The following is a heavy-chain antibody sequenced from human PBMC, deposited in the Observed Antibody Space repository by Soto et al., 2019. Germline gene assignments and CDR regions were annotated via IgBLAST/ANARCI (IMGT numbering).Heavy chain of an antibody. CDR3: ACGGDSGNYYFDY. CDR2: TYHSGST. V-gene: IGHV4-31*03. Sequence: QVQLQESGPGLVKPSQTLSLTCTVSGGSISRGSYYWSWIRQHPGKGLEWIGSTYHSGSTYYNPSLQSRVIISLDTSKNQFSLNLSSVTAADTAVYYCACGGDSGNYYFDYWGQGTLVTVSS. CDR1: GGSISRGSYY. J-gene: IGHJ4*02. D-gene: IGHD1-26*01.